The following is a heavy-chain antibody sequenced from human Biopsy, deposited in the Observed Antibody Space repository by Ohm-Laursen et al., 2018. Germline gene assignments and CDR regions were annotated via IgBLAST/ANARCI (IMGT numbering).Heavy chain of an antibody. CDR3: ARVVGAATGFDQ. CDR2: IWSSGTT. CDR1: GGSISGYY. Sequence: GTLSLTCGISGGSISGYYWNWIRQSPGKGLEWIGHIWSSGTTDYNPSLQSRVSMSLELSTDQFSLKVDSVTAADTAVYYCARVVGAATGFDQWGQGIPVTVSS. D-gene: IGHD1-26*01. J-gene: IGHJ4*02. V-gene: IGHV4-59*01.